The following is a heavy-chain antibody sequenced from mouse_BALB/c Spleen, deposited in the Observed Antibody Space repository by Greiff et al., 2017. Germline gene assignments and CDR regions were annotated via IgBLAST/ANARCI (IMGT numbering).Heavy chain of an antibody. CDR1: GFTFSDFY. J-gene: IGHJ1*01. V-gene: IGHV7-1*02. CDR3: ARDAWGGNYGYFDV. D-gene: IGHD1-1*02. CDR2: SRNKANDYTT. Sequence: EVKLMESGGGLVQPGGSLRLSCATSGFTFSDFYMEWVRQPPGKRLEWIAASRNKANDYTTEYSASVKGRFIVSRDTSQSILYLQMNALRAEDTAIYYCARDAWGGNYGYFDVWGAGTTVTVSS.